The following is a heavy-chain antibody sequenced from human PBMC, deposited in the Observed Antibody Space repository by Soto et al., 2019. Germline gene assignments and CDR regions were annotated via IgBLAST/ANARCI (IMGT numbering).Heavy chain of an antibody. J-gene: IGHJ6*02. CDR3: ATVTGTTHYSYYGMDV. CDR2: IKSKNDGGTP. D-gene: IGHD1-1*01. CDR1: GFTFSNTW. V-gene: IGHV3-15*07. Sequence: EVQVVESGGDLVMPGGSLRLSFAASGFTFSNTWMNWVRQAPGKGLEWVGRIKSKNDGGTPDCGAPMKGRFTMSTDDTESTLYLEMYSLKIEAIAVYFCATVTGTTHYSYYGMDVWGLGNTVTVAS.